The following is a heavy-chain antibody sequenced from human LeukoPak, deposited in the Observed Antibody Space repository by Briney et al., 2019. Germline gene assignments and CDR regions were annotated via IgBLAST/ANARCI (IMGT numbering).Heavy chain of an antibody. CDR3: ARSLDGDGNDY. CDR2: IYYSGST. V-gene: IGHV4-59*01. Sequence: SETLSLTCTVSGGSISSDYWSWIRQPPGKGLEWIGYIYYSGSTNYNPSLKSRVTISVDTSKNQFSLKLSSVTAADTAVYYCARSLDGDGNDYWGQGTLVTVSS. D-gene: IGHD4-17*01. CDR1: GGSISSDY. J-gene: IGHJ4*02.